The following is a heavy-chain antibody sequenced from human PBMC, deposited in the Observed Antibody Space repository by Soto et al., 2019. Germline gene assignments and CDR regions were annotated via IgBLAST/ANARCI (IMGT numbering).Heavy chain of an antibody. J-gene: IGHJ5*01. Sequence: QVQLVQSGAEVKKPGASVKVSCKASGSTFTSYYMHWVRQAPGQGLVWMGIINPSGCRTSYAQKFQGRDTITRDTSTSTDDMELSTLRSADTAVYYCARELGDMATRDWFDPWGQGTLVTVSS. CDR2: INPSGCRT. D-gene: IGHD5-12*01. CDR1: GSTFTSYY. CDR3: ARELGDMATRDWFDP. V-gene: IGHV1-46*01.